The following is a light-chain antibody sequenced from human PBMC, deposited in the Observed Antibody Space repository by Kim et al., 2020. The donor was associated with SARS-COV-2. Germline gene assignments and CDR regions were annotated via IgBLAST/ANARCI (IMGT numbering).Light chain of an antibody. CDR2: GAS. J-gene: IGKJ4*01. CDR1: QSVSSSY. Sequence: APVEGATLSCRASQSVSSSYLAWYQQKPGQAPRLLIYGASSRATGIPDRFSGSGSGTDFTLTISRLEPEDFAVYYCQQYGSSPLTFGGGTKVDIK. CDR3: QQYGSSPLT. V-gene: IGKV3-20*01.